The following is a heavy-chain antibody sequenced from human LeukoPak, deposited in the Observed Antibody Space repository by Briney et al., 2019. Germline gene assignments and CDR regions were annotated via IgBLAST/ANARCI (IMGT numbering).Heavy chain of an antibody. CDR2: FDPEDGET. CDR3: ATLVPSAFDI. J-gene: IGHJ3*02. CDR1: GYTLTELS. Sequence: ASVKVSCKVSGYTLTELSMHWVRQSPGKGLEWVGGFDPEDGETIYAQKFQGRVTMTEDTSTDTAYMELSSLRSEDTAVYYCATLVPSAFDIWGQGTMVTVSS. V-gene: IGHV1-24*01.